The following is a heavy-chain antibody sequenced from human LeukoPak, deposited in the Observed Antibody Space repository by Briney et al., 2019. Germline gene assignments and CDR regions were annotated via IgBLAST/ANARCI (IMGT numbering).Heavy chain of an antibody. CDR2: MSYDGSNK. Sequence: PGGSLRLSCAASGFPLSRYGMHWVRQAPGKGLEWVAVMSYDGSNKYYADSVRGRFTISRDNSKNTLYLQMNSLRAEDRAVYYCANDEDIDYWGQGTLVTVSS. CDR3: ANDEDIDY. J-gene: IGHJ4*02. CDR1: GFPLSRYG. V-gene: IGHV3-30*18.